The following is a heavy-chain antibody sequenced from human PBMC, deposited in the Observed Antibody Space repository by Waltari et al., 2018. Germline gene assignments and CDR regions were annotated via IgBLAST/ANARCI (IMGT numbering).Heavy chain of an antibody. CDR2: IIPIFGTA. D-gene: IGHD1-1*01. Sequence: QVQLVQSGAEVKKTGSSVKVSCKASGGTFSSYAISWVRQAPGQGLEWMGGIIPIFGTANYAQKFQGRVTITTDESTSTAYMELSSLRSEDTAVYYCARRLGNWNDVYFDYWGQGTLVTVSS. V-gene: IGHV1-69*05. CDR3: ARRLGNWNDVYFDY. J-gene: IGHJ4*02. CDR1: GGTFSSYA.